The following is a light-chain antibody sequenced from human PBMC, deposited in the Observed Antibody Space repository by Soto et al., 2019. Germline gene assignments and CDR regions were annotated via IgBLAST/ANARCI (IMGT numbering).Light chain of an antibody. CDR3: SSYTASSTRV. CDR2: EVS. V-gene: IGLV2-14*01. CDR1: SSDVGGYNY. Sequence: QPASVSGSPGQSITISCTGTSSDVGGYNYVSWFQQHPGKAPKLLIFEVSNRPSGVSYRFSGSKSGNTASLTISGLQAEDEADFCCSSYTASSTRVFGGGTKVTVL. J-gene: IGLJ3*02.